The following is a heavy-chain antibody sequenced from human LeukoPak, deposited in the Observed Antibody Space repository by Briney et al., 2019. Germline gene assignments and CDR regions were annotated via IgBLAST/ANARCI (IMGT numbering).Heavy chain of an antibody. Sequence: SVKVSCKASGGTFSSYAISWVRQAPGQGLEWMGRIIPIFGTANYAQKFQGRVTITTDESTSTAYMELSSLRSEDTAVYYCASCPQTYYYESYFDSWGQGTLVTVSS. V-gene: IGHV1-69*05. CDR1: GGTFSSYA. CDR2: IIPIFGTA. D-gene: IGHD3-22*01. J-gene: IGHJ4*02. CDR3: ASCPQTYYYESYFDS.